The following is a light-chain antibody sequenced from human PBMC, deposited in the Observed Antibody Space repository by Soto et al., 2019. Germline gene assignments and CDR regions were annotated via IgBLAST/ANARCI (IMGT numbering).Light chain of an antibody. CDR3: QQYVTSPCT. V-gene: IGKV3-20*01. CDR2: GAS. CDR1: QTVDSES. Sequence: EIVLTQSPGTLSLSPGERATLSCRASQTVDSESFAWYQQKPGQAPGLLIYGASKRPGGIPDRFSGSGSGTDFSLTISRLEPEDFAVYYCQQYVTSPCTFGQGTKLEIK. J-gene: IGKJ2*02.